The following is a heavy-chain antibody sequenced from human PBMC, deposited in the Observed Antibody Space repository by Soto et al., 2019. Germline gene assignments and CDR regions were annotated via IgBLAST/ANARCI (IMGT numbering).Heavy chain of an antibody. D-gene: IGHD4-17*01. CDR3: ASPGYGDYVPYYYYGMDV. J-gene: IGHJ6*02. CDR2: INPNSGGT. V-gene: IGHV1-2*02. CDR1: GYTFTGYY. Sequence: GASVKVSCKASGYTFTGYYMHWVRQAPGQGLEWMGWINPNSGGTNYAQKFQGRVTMTRDTSISTAYMELSRLRSDDTAVYHCASPGYGDYVPYYYYGMDVWGQGTTVTVSS.